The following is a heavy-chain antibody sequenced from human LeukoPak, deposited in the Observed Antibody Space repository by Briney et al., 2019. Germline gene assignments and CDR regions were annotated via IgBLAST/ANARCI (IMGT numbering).Heavy chain of an antibody. Sequence: GGSLRLSCAASGFTFGSYVMSWGRQAPGKGPEWVSAISGDGGTYYADSVKGRFTISRDNSKNTLYLQMNSLGSEDTALYYCARYCGAASCYSGFDYWGQGTLVTVAS. J-gene: IGHJ4*02. CDR1: GFTFGSYV. D-gene: IGHD2-15*01. V-gene: IGHV3-23*01. CDR2: ISGDGGT. CDR3: ARYCGAASCYSGFDY.